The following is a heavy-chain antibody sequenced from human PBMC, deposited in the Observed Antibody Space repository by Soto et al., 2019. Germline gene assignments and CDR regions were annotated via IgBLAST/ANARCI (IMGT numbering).Heavy chain of an antibody. J-gene: IGHJ4*02. D-gene: IGHD6-19*01. CDR2: ISYDGSNK. CDR1: GFTFSSYA. V-gene: IGHV3-30-3*01. CDR3: ARERYSSGWFDY. Sequence: QVQLVESGGGVVQPGRSLRLSCAASGFTFSSYAMHWVRQAPGKGLEWVAVISYDGSNKYYADSVKGRFTISRDNSKNTLYLQMNSLRAEDTAVYYCARERYSSGWFDYWGQGTLVTVSS.